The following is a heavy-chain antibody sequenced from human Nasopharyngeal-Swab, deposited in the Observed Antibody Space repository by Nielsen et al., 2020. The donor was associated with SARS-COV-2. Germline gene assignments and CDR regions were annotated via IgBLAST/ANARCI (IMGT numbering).Heavy chain of an antibody. CDR2: IYHSGST. D-gene: IGHD2-8*01. V-gene: IGHV4-38-2*02. J-gene: IGHJ6*03. CDR3: ARVLYNYYYYYYMDV. Sequence: RQAPGKGLEWIGSIYHSGSTYYNPSLKSRVTISVDTSKNQFSLKLNSVTAADTAVYYCARVLYNYYYYYYMDVWGKGTTVTVSS.